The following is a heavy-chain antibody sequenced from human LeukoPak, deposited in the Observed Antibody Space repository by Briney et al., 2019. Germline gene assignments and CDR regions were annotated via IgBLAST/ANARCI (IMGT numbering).Heavy chain of an antibody. CDR3: AEGGSTSGAFDI. D-gene: IGHD2-15*01. CDR2: IIPIFGTT. CDR1: GGTFSSYA. J-gene: IGHJ3*02. Sequence: SVKVSCKASGGTFSSYAISWVRQTPGQGLEWMGRIIPIFGTTNYAQKFQDRITMTTDESTGTAFMELNSLRSEDTAVYFCAEGGSTSGAFDIWGQGTMVTVSS. V-gene: IGHV1-69*05.